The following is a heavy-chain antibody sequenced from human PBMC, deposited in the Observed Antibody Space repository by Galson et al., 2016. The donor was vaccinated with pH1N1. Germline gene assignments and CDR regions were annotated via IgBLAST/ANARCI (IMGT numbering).Heavy chain of an antibody. CDR2: IKSNGDGGTT. CDR3: ATGGNFYNY. V-gene: IGHV3-15*01. Sequence: SLRLSCAGSGFTFSNAWMTWVRQAPGKGLEWVGRIKSNGDGGTTDYAAPVRGRFTISRDDSKNTVFLQMNSLEIADTAAYYCATGGNFYNYWGQGTLLTVSS. D-gene: IGHD2-15*01. J-gene: IGHJ4*02. CDR1: GFTFSNAW.